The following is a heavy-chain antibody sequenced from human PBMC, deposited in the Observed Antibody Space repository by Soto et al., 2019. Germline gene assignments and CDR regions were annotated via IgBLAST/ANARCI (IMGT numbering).Heavy chain of an antibody. J-gene: IGHJ6*02. V-gene: IGHV4-34*01. D-gene: IGHD4-17*01. Sequence: SETLSLTCAVYGGSFSGYYWSWIRQPPGKGLEWIGEINHSGSTNYNPSLKSRVTKSVDTSKNQFSLKLSSVTAADTAVYYCTSLLTTDIYYYYYGMDVWGQGTTVTVSS. CDR3: TSLLTTDIYYYYYGMDV. CDR1: GGSFSGYY. CDR2: INHSGST.